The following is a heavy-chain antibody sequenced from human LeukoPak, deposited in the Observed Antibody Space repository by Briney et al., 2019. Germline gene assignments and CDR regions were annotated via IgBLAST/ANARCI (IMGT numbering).Heavy chain of an antibody. CDR3: ARDRGYSITFDY. CDR1: GGTFSSYA. CDR2: IIPIFGTA. Sequence: APVKVSCKASGGTFSSYAISWVRQAPGQGLEWMGRIIPIFGTANYAQKFQGRVTITADKSTSTAYMELSSLRSEDTAVYYCARDRGYSITFDYWGQGTLVTVSS. D-gene: IGHD5-18*01. J-gene: IGHJ4*02. V-gene: IGHV1-69*06.